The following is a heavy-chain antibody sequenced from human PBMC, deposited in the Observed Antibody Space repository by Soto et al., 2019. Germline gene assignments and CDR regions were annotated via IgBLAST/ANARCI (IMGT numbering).Heavy chain of an antibody. CDR1: GFTFTNYD. D-gene: IGHD3-9*01. J-gene: IGHJ5*02. Sequence: LRRSCAASGFTFTNYDMSWVRQAPGKGLEWVSAIRDAGDSTYSADSVRGRFTISRDNSKNTLYLQMNSLRVEDTAIYYCARRGDAPGRYFFSWGQGTLVSFAS. V-gene: IGHV3-23*01. CDR3: ARRGDAPGRYFFS. CDR2: IRDAGDST.